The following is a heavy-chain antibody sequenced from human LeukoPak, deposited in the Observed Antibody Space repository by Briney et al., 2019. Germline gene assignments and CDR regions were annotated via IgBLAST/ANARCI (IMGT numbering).Heavy chain of an antibody. D-gene: IGHD7-27*01. V-gene: IGHV3-33*01. Sequence: GGSLRLSCAASGFTFSSYGMYWVRQAPGKGLEGVAVIWYDGTNKYYADPVKGRFTISRDNSKNTLYLQMNSLRAEDTAVYYCARSWGSAVTFSWFDPWSQGTLVTVSS. CDR2: IWYDGTNK. CDR1: GFTFSSYG. CDR3: ARSWGSAVTFSWFDP. J-gene: IGHJ5*02.